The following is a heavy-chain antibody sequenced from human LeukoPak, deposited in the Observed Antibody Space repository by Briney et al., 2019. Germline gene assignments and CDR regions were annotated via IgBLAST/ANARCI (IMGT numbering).Heavy chain of an antibody. D-gene: IGHD6-13*01. CDR1: GYTFTSYG. J-gene: IGHJ4*02. Sequence: WASVTVSCKASGYTFTSYGISWVRQAPGQGLEWMGWISAYNGNTNYAQKLQGRVTMTTDTSTSTAYMELRSLRSDDTAVYYCASMLVHGPFLYWGQGTLVTVSS. V-gene: IGHV1-18*01. CDR2: ISAYNGNT. CDR3: ASMLVHGPFLY.